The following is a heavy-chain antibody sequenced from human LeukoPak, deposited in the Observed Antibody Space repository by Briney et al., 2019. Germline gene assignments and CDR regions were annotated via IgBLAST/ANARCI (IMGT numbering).Heavy chain of an antibody. CDR1: GFSFSSYA. Sequence: GGSLRLPCAASGFSFSSYAMHWVRQAPGKGLEWVTFMRYDGSTKYYADSVKGRFTISRDNSKNTLYLQMNSLRAEDTAVYYCAKFSPIAGLDYWGQGTLVTVSS. CDR2: MRYDGSTK. CDR3: AKFSPIAGLDY. D-gene: IGHD6-13*01. V-gene: IGHV3-30*02. J-gene: IGHJ4*02.